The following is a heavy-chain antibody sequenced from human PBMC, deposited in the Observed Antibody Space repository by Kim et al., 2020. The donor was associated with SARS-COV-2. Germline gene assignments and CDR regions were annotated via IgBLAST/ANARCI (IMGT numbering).Heavy chain of an antibody. CDR2: INHSGST. D-gene: IGHD6-13*01. CDR1: GGSFSGYY. Sequence: SETLSLTCAVYGGSFSGYYWSWIRQPPGKGLEWIGEINHSGSTNYNPSLKSRVTISVDTSKNQFSLKLSSVTAADTAVYYCARRKLAIAAADYYYGMDVWGQGATVTVSS. V-gene: IGHV4-34*01. CDR3: ARRKLAIAAADYYYGMDV. J-gene: IGHJ6*02.